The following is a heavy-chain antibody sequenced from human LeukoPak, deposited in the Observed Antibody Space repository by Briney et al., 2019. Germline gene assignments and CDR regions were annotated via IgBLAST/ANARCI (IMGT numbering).Heavy chain of an antibody. D-gene: IGHD6-13*01. CDR1: GFTFSSYG. Sequence: GGSLRLSCAASGFTFSSYGIHWVRQAPGKGLEWVAVISFDGTIKYYADSVKGRFTSSRDNSKNTLYLQMNSLRAEDTALYHCAREGAAAATDAFDIWGQGTMVTVSS. CDR2: ISFDGTIK. J-gene: IGHJ3*02. V-gene: IGHV3-33*08. CDR3: AREGAAAATDAFDI.